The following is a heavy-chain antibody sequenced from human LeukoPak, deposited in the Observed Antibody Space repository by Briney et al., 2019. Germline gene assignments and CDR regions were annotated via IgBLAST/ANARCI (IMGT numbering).Heavy chain of an antibody. CDR3: ARGGANPVDH. V-gene: IGHV3-74*01. D-gene: IGHD4/OR15-4a*01. CDR2: MNEYSTTI. J-gene: IGHJ4*02. Sequence: GGSLRLSCAASGFPFNSFWMHWVRQAPGKGLVWVSDMNEYSTTIRYADSVKGRFTISRDNAKSILYLQMNNLRAEDTAMYFCARGGANPVDHWGQGTLVTVSS. CDR1: GFPFNSFW.